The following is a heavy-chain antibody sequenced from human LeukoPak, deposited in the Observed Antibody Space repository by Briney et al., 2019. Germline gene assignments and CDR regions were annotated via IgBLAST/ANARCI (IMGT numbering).Heavy chain of an antibody. CDR3: AKDSGGTNGFDA. CDR1: GFSFSSYD. Sequence: GGPLRLTCAASGFSFSSYDMSWVPQAPGKGLEWVSAISGSGGSTYYADSVKGRFTISRDNSKNTLYLQMNSLRAEYTSVYYCAKDSGGTNGFDAWGQGTLVTVSS. J-gene: IGHJ5*02. CDR2: ISGSGGST. D-gene: IGHD2-8*01. V-gene: IGHV3-23*01.